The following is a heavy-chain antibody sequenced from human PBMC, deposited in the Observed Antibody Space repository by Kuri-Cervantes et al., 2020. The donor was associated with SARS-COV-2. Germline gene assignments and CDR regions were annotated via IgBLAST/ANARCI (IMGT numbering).Heavy chain of an antibody. J-gene: IGHJ6*02. V-gene: IGHV1-69*06. Sequence: SVKVSCKASGGTFSSYAISWVRQAPGQGLEWMGWIIPIFGTANYAQKFQSSVTITADKSASTAYMELRSLRSEDTAVYYCASSPQSGLYYYYYGMDLWGQGTPVTVSS. CDR2: IIPIFGTA. D-gene: IGHD6-19*01. CDR3: ASSPQSGLYYYYYGMDL. CDR1: GGTFSSYA.